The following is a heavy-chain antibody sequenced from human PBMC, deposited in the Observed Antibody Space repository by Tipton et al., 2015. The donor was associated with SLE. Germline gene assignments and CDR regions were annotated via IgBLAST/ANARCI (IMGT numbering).Heavy chain of an antibody. CDR2: IVGSDSST. D-gene: IGHD6-25*01. CDR1: GFTFSGYT. CDR3: GRGGPSRAY. V-gene: IGHV3-23*01. J-gene: IGHJ4*02. Sequence: SLRLSCAASGFTFSGYTMSWVRQAPGKGLEWVSVIVGSDSSTHYADSVKGRFSISRDNSKNTLYLQMNSLRVEDTAIYYCGRGGPSRAYWGQGTLVTVSS.